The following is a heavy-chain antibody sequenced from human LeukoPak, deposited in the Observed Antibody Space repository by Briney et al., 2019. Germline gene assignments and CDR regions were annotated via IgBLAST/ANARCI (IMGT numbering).Heavy chain of an antibody. D-gene: IGHD2-8*01. Sequence: PGGSLRLSCAASGFTFSSYSMNWVRQAPGKGLEWVSSISSSSSYIYYADSVKGRFTISRDNAKNSLYLQMISLRAEDTAVYYCARDQLGVANYWGQGTLVTVSS. CDR3: ARDQLGVANY. CDR1: GFTFSSYS. V-gene: IGHV3-21*01. J-gene: IGHJ4*02. CDR2: ISSSSSYI.